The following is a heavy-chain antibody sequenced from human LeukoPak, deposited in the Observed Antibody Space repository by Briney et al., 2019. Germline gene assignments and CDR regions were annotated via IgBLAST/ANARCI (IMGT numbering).Heavy chain of an antibody. CDR2: INHSGST. CDR1: GGSFSGYY. V-gene: IGHV4-34*01. J-gene: IGHJ4*02. Sequence: SETLSLTCAVYGGSFSGYYWSWIRQPPGKGLEWIGEINHSGSTNYNPSLKSRVTISVDTTKNQVALKPGSVTAADTAVYYCAGSSSTSGDELGYWGQGTLVTVSS. D-gene: IGHD2-2*01. CDR3: AGSSSTSGDELGY.